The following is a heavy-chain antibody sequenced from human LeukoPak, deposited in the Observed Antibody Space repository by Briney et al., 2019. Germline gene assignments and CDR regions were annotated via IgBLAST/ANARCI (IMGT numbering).Heavy chain of an antibody. CDR1: GFTFSDYG. CDR2: VWYDEGEK. J-gene: IGHJ6*03. CDR3: ARVKMGATISTFHYYPMDV. Sequence: GGSLRLSCEASGFTFSDYGIHWVRQAPGKGLEWVAIVWYDEGEKHYADSVQGRFTISRDNAENSLYLQMNSLRAEDTALYFCARVKMGATISTFHYYPMDVWGKGTTVTVSS. D-gene: IGHD5-24*01. V-gene: IGHV3-33*01.